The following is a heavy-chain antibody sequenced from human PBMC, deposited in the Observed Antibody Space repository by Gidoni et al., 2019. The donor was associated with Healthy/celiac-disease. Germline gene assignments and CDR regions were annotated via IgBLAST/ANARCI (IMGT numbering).Heavy chain of an antibody. D-gene: IGHD2-21*01. V-gene: IGHV3-11*06. Sequence: FTISRDNAKNSLYLQMNSLRAEDTAVYYCARDLLLPAGPHWGQGTLVTVSS. J-gene: IGHJ4*02. CDR3: ARDLLLPAGPH.